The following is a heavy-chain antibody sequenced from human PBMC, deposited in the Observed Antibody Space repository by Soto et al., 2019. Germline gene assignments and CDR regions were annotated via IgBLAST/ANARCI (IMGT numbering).Heavy chain of an antibody. J-gene: IGHJ5*02. CDR2: ISSSTSTI. D-gene: IGHD4-17*01. CDR3: AREADYVNWFDP. V-gene: IGHV3-48*01. CDR1: GFTFSSYS. Sequence: TXXSLRLSCAASGFTFSSYSMTWVLQAPGKGLEWVSYISSSTSTIHHADSVKGRFTISRDNAKNSLYLQMNSLRAEDTAVYYCAREADYVNWFDPWGQGTLVTVSS.